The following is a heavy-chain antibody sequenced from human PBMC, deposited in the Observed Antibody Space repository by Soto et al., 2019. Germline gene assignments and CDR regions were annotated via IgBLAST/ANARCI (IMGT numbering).Heavy chain of an antibody. CDR1: GGSISYYY. CDR2: IYYSGNT. Sequence: SETLTLTCTVSGGSISYYYWGWIRQPPGKGLEWIGSIYYSGNTHYNPSLKSRVTISVDTSMNQFSLNLDSVTAVDSAVYYCVRGGYVHAFDYWGQGALVTVSS. D-gene: IGHD5-12*01. CDR3: VRGGYVHAFDY. J-gene: IGHJ4*02. V-gene: IGHV4-59*01.